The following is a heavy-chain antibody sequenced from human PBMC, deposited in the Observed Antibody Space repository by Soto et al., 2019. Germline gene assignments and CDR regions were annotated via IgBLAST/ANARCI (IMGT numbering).Heavy chain of an antibody. D-gene: IGHD3-22*01. CDR3: ARATLYYYDSSGPIDY. Sequence: PSDTLFLICTVSGGSIRCSSYYWGWIRQPPGKGMEWIGSIYYSGNTYYNPSLKSRVTISVDTAKNQFSLKLSSVTAADTAVYYCARATLYYYDSSGPIDYWGQGTLVTVSS. V-gene: IGHV4-39*01. CDR2: IYYSGNT. CDR1: GGSIRCSSYY. J-gene: IGHJ4*02.